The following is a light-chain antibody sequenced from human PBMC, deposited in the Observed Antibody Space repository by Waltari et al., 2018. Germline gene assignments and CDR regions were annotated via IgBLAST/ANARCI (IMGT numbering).Light chain of an antibody. V-gene: IGKV1-39*01. CDR3: QQSYSTPSIT. CDR1: QSISSY. CDR2: AAS. J-gene: IGKJ5*01. Sequence: DIQMTQSPSSLSAYVGDRVTITCRASQSISSYLNWYKQKPGKAPKPLIYAASSLQSGVPSRFSGSGSGTDFTLTISSLQPEDFATYYCQQSYSTPSITFGQGTRLEIK.